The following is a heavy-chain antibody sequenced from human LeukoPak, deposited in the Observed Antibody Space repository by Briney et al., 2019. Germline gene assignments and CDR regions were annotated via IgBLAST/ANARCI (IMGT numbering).Heavy chain of an antibody. J-gene: IGHJ4*02. CDR3: ARGFYPDRTMIVVVVDY. Sequence: GGSLRLSCAASEFTFSSYSMNWVRQAPGKGLEWVSSISSSSSYIYYADSVKGRFTISRDNAKNSLYLQMNSLRAEDTAVYYCARGFYPDRTMIVVVVDYWGQGSLVTVSS. CDR1: EFTFSSYS. V-gene: IGHV3-21*04. D-gene: IGHD3-22*01. CDR2: ISSSSSYI.